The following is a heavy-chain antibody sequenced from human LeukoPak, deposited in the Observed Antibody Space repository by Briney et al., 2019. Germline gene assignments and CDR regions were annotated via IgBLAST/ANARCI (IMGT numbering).Heavy chain of an antibody. CDR1: GGTFSSYA. V-gene: IGHV1-69*13. CDR3: ARAPRRIAALYYYMDV. D-gene: IGHD6-6*01. Sequence: GASVKVSCKASGGTFSSYAISWARQAPGQGLEWMGGIIPIFGTANYAQKFQGRVTITADESTSTAYMELSSLRSEDTAVYYCARAPRRIAALYYYMDVWGKGTTVTVSS. J-gene: IGHJ6*03. CDR2: IIPIFGTA.